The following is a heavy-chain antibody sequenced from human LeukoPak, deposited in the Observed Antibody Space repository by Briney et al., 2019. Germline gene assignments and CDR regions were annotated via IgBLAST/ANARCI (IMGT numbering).Heavy chain of an antibody. CDR3: ARDGEPFDY. Sequence: PGGSLRLSCAASRFTFSKYWMSWVRQAPGKGLEWVANIKQDGSEKYYVDSVKGRFTISRDNAKNSLYLQMNSLRDEDTAICYCARDGEPFDYWGQGTLVTVSS. CDR2: IKQDGSEK. J-gene: IGHJ4*02. D-gene: IGHD1-26*01. V-gene: IGHV3-7*01. CDR1: RFTFSKYW.